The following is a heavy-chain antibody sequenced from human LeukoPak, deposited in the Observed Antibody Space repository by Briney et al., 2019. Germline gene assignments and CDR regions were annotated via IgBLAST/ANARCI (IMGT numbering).Heavy chain of an antibody. J-gene: IGHJ4*02. CDR3: ARVLRYFDWLPEYYFDY. CDR1: GFTFSSYN. D-gene: IGHD3-9*01. CDR2: TTSSSSYI. V-gene: IGHV3-21*01. Sequence: PGGSLRLSCAASGFTFSSYNMNWVRQAPGKGLEWVSSTTSSSSYIYYADSVKGRFTISRDNAKNSLYLQMNSLRAEDTAVYYCARVLRYFDWLPEYYFDYWGQGTLVTVSS.